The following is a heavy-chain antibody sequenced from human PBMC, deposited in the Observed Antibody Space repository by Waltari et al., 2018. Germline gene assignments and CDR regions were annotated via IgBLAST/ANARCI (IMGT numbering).Heavy chain of an antibody. Sequence: EVQLVESGGGLVQPGGSLRLSCAASGLTFSSYSMNWVRQAPGKGLEWVSYISSSSSTIYYADSVKGRFTISRDNAKNSLYLQMNSLRAEDTAVYYCARGQVGAFDYWGQGTLVTVSS. CDR2: ISSSSSTI. V-gene: IGHV3-48*04. CDR3: ARGQVGAFDY. D-gene: IGHD1-26*01. CDR1: GLTFSSYS. J-gene: IGHJ4*02.